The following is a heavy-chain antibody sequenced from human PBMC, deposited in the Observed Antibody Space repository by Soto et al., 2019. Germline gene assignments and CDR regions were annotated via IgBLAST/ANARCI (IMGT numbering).Heavy chain of an antibody. CDR3: AKDPRLELRGVDS. Sequence: PGGSLRLSCVASGYNFGSYAMRWVRQAPEKGLEWISTIGGGGIGSYYADSVKGRFTISRDNSKNTLYLQMNSMRAEDTGVYYCAKDPRLELRGVDSWGQGTQVTVSS. D-gene: IGHD1-7*01. CDR1: GYNFGSYA. J-gene: IGHJ4*02. V-gene: IGHV3-23*01. CDR2: IGGGGIGS.